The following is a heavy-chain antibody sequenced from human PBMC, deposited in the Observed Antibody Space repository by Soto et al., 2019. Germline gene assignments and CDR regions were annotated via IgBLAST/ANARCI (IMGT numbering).Heavy chain of an antibody. CDR3: ASASLVVIRPDAFDI. V-gene: IGHV4-38-2*01. D-gene: IGHD3-22*01. J-gene: IGHJ3*02. CDR1: GYSISSGYY. CDR2: IYHSGST. Sequence: SETLSLTCAVSGYSISSGYYWGWIRQPPGKGLEWIGSIYHSGSTYYNPSLKRRVTISVDTSKNQFSLKLSTVTAADTAVYYCASASLVVIRPDAFDIWRKGTMVTVSS.